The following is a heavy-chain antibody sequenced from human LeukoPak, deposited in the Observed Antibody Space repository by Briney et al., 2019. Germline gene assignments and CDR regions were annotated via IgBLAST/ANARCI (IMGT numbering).Heavy chain of an antibody. D-gene: IGHD6-19*01. CDR2: ISSSSSYI. V-gene: IGHV3-21*01. CDR3: ARDRLAVADKKGYYYGMDA. CDR1: GFTFSSYS. J-gene: IGHJ6*02. Sequence: GGSLRLSCAASGFTFSSYSMNWVRQAPGKGLEWVSSISSSSSYIYYADSVKGRFTISRDNAKNSLYLQMNSLRAEDTAVYYCARDRLAVADKKGYYYGMDAWGQGTTVTVSS.